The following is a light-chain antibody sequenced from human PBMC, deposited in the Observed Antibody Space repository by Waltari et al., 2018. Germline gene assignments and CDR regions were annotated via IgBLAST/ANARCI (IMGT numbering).Light chain of an antibody. Sequence: EVLMTQSPATLSVSPGERATLSCRASQSISRNLAWYQQKPGQAPRLLIYGASTRATGIPARCSGSASGTEFTLSISSLQSEDFAVYYCQQYNNWRTFGQGTKLEIK. V-gene: IGKV3-15*01. CDR1: QSISRN. CDR3: QQYNNWRT. J-gene: IGKJ2*01. CDR2: GAS.